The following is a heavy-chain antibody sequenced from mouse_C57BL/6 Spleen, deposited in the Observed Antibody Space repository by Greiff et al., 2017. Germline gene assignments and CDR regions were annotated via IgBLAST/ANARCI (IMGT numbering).Heavy chain of an antibody. CDR2: IDPSDSET. Sequence: QVQLQQPGAELVRPGSSVKLSCKASGYTFTSYWMHWVKQRPIQGLEWIGNIDPSDSETHYNQKFKDKATLTVDKSSSTAYMQLSSLTSEDSAVYYCARSNDYGSTYAMDYWGQGTSVTVSS. D-gene: IGHD1-1*01. J-gene: IGHJ4*01. V-gene: IGHV1-52*01. CDR1: GYTFTSYW. CDR3: ARSNDYGSTYAMDY.